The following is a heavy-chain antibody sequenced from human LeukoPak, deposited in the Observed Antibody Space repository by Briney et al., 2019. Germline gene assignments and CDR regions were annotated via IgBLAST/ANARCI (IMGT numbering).Heavy chain of an antibody. CDR2: ISAYNGNT. V-gene: IGHV1-18*04. CDR3: ARDRIQLWSGYWYFDP. Sequence: GASVKVSCKASGYTFTSYGISWVRQAPGQGLERMEWISAYNGNTNYAQKLQGRVTMTTDTSTSTAYMELRSLRSDDTAVYYCARDRIQLWSGYWYFDPWGRGTLVTVSS. J-gene: IGHJ2*01. D-gene: IGHD5-18*01. CDR1: GYTFTSYG.